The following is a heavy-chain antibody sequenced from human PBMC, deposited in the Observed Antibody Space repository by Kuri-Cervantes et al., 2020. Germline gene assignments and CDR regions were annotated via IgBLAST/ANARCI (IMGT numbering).Heavy chain of an antibody. V-gene: IGHV4-39*07. CDR3: ARAAGTYAFDI. D-gene: IGHD6-19*01. CDR2: IYYSGST. CDR1: GGSISSSSYY. Sequence: GSLRLSCTVSGGSISSSSYYWGWIRQPPGKGLEWIGSIYYSGSTYYNPSLKSRVTISVDTSKNQFSLKLSSVTAADTAVYYCARAAGTYAFDIWGQGTMVTVSS. J-gene: IGHJ3*02.